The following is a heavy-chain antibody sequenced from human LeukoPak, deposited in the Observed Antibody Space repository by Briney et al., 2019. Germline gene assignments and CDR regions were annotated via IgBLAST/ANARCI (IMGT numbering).Heavy chain of an antibody. CDR3: AKDGYSYGIFDY. Sequence: GGSLRLSCAASGFTFSSYAMSWVRQAPGKGLEWVSAIRGSGGSTYYADSVKGRFTISRDNSKNTLYLQMNSLRAEDTAVYYCAKDGYSYGIFDYWGQGTLVTVSS. CDR2: IRGSGGST. V-gene: IGHV3-23*01. CDR1: GFTFSSYA. D-gene: IGHD5-18*01. J-gene: IGHJ4*02.